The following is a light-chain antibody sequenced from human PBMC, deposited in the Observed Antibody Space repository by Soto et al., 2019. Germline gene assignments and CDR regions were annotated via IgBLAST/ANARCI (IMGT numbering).Light chain of an antibody. CDR2: GAS. Sequence: DIQMTQSPSTLSASVGDTVTFTCRASQSVSGWLAWYQQKPGEAPKLLIYGASALPRGVPSRFSGSGSGTKFTLTIASLQPDDFATYYCQQYETFSGTFGPGTKVDIK. J-gene: IGKJ1*01. CDR3: QQYETFSGT. V-gene: IGKV1-5*01. CDR1: QSVSGW.